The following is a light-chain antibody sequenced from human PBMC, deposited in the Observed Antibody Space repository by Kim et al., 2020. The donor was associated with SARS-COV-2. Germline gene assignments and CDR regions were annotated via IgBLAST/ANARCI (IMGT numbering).Light chain of an antibody. Sequence: SYELTQPPSVSVSPGQTARITCSGDALPKKYAYWYQQKPGQAPVMVIYKDTERPSGIPERFSGSSSGTTVTLTINAVRAEDEADYYCQSGDSSGKVFGGGTKLTVL. CDR3: QSGDSSGKV. V-gene: IGLV3-25*03. CDR2: KDT. CDR1: ALPKKY. J-gene: IGLJ3*02.